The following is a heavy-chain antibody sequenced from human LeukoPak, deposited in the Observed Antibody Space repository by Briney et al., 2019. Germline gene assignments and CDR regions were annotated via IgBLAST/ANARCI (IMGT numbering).Heavy chain of an antibody. J-gene: IGHJ1*01. D-gene: IGHD6-19*01. V-gene: IGHV4-59*01. CDR3: ARVSSGWFGREYFQH. CDR2: IYYSGST. Sequence: SETLSLTCTVSGGSISSYYWSWIRQPPGKGLEWIGYIYYSGSTNYNPSLKSRVTISVDTSKNQFSLKLSSVTAAATAVYYCARVSSGWFGREYFQHWGQGTLVTVSS. CDR1: GGSISSYY.